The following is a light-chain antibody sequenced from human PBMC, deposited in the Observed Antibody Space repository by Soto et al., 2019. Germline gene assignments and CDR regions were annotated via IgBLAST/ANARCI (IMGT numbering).Light chain of an antibody. Sequence: QSVLTQPASVSGSPGQSITLYCTGNSSDVGGYNYVSWYQQHPGKAPKLMIYDVSNRPSGVSNRFSGSKSGNTASLTISGLQAEDEADYYCSSYTSSSTLVFGTGTKFTVL. CDR2: DVS. J-gene: IGLJ1*01. CDR1: SSDVGGYNY. CDR3: SSYTSSSTLV. V-gene: IGLV2-14*01.